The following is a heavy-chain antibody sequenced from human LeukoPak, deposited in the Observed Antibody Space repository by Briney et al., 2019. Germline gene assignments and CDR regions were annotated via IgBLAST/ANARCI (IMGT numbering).Heavy chain of an antibody. V-gene: IGHV3-66*01. CDR2: IYSGGST. Sequence: GSLRLSCAASGFTVSSNYMSWVRQAPGKGLQWVSVIYSGGSTYYAGSVRGRFTISRDTSKNTLYLQMISLRVEDTAVYYCARAAATRDYFDYWGQGTLVTVSS. J-gene: IGHJ4*02. D-gene: IGHD6-13*01. CDR3: ARAAATRDYFDY. CDR1: GFTVSSNY.